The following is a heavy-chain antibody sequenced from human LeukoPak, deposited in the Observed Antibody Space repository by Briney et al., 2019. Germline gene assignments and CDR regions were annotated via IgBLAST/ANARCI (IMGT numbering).Heavy chain of an antibody. D-gene: IGHD3-10*01. CDR1: GFSFSSYA. CDR2: ISGSGGNT. CDR3: ARHEPYNSGSHYDY. Sequence: GGSLRLSCAASGFSFSSYAMIWVRQAPGEGLEWVSGISGSGGNTYYIDSVKGRYTISRDNSKNTLDLQMNSLRAEDTAIYYCARHEPYNSGSHYDYWGQGTLVTVSS. V-gene: IGHV3-23*01. J-gene: IGHJ4*02.